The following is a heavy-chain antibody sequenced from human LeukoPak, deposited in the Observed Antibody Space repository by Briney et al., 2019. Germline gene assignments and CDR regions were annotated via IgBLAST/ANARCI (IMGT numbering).Heavy chain of an antibody. Sequence: GSLRLSCAASGFTFSSYSMNWIRQPPGKGLGWIGEINHSGSTNYNPSLKSRVTISVDTSKNQFSLKLSSVTAADTAVYYCASRAYDSSGYYPTDYWGQGTLVTVSS. V-gene: IGHV4-34*01. CDR3: ASRAYDSSGYYPTDY. CDR1: GFTFSSYS. J-gene: IGHJ4*02. CDR2: INHSGST. D-gene: IGHD3-22*01.